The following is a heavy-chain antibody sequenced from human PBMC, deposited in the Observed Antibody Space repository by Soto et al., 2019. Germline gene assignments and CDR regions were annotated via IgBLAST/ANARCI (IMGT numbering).Heavy chain of an antibody. CDR1: GFTLSSYA. CDR3: AKVLRHGLRTYDP. CDR2: ISGSGNT. Sequence: EVQLLESGGGLVQPGGSLRLSCAASGFTLSSYAMSWVRQAPGKGLEWVSSISGSGNTYYADSVKGRLTISRHNSKNTFYLQMNSLRAEDTAVYYCAKVLRHGLRTYDPWGQRTVVTVSS. V-gene: IGHV3-23*01. D-gene: IGHD4-17*01. J-gene: IGHJ5*02.